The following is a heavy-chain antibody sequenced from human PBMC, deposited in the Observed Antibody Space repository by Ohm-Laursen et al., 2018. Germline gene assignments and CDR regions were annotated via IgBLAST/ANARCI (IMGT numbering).Heavy chain of an antibody. CDR1: GYTFTSYD. Sequence: SSVKVSCKASGYTFTSYDINWVRQAPGQGLEWMGIINTGGGSTSHAQKFQGRLTMTRDTSTSTVYMELSSLRSEDTAVYYCARSGLPDFDYWGQGTLVTVSS. V-gene: IGHV1-46*01. CDR2: INTGGGST. D-gene: IGHD2-15*01. CDR3: ARSGLPDFDY. J-gene: IGHJ4*02.